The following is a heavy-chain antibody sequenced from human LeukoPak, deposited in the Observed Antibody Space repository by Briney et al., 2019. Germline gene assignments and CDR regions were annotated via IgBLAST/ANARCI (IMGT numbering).Heavy chain of an antibody. J-gene: IGHJ4*02. CDR2: IYYSGST. D-gene: IGHD5-24*01. CDR1: GGSISSSSYY. Sequence: PSETLSLTCTVPGGSISSSSYYWGWIRQPPGKGLEWIGSIYYSGSTYYNPSLKSRVTISVDTSKNQFSLELSSVTAADTAVYYCARAVEMATNTFDYWGQGTLVTVSS. CDR3: ARAVEMATNTFDY. V-gene: IGHV4-39*01.